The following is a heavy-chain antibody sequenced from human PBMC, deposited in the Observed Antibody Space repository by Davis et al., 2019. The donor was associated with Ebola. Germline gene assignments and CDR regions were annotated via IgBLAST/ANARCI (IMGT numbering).Heavy chain of an antibody. Sequence: AASVKVSRMASRYTFTNYYMHWVRQAPGQGLEWMGMINPNDGRTIHAQKFQGRVTVTRDTSTTTVYMDLSSLRSEDTALYYCTTPGGQDSGYDVFDIWGQGTMVTVSS. D-gene: IGHD5-12*01. CDR3: TTPGGQDSGYDVFDI. V-gene: IGHV1-46*03. CDR1: RYTFTNYY. J-gene: IGHJ3*02. CDR2: INPNDGRT.